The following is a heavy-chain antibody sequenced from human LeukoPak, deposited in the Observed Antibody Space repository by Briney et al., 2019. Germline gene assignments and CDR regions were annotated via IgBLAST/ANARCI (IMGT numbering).Heavy chain of an antibody. CDR1: GGSISSSSYY. Sequence: SETLSLTCTVSGGSISSSSYYWGRIRQPPGKGLEWIGSIYYSGSTYYNPSLKSRVTISVDTSKNQFSLKLSSVTAADTAVYYCARATYYYGSGSPDYWGQGTLVTVSS. V-gene: IGHV4-39*07. CDR2: IYYSGST. D-gene: IGHD3-10*01. CDR3: ARATYYYGSGSPDY. J-gene: IGHJ4*02.